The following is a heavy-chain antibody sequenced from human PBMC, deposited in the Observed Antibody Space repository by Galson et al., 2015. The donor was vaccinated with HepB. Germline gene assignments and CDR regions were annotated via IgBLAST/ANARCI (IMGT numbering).Heavy chain of an antibody. J-gene: IGHJ4*02. CDR1: GGSISSSSYY. CDR2: IYYSGST. V-gene: IGHV4-39*01. CDR3: ATASVAGIFDY. D-gene: IGHD3-10*01. Sequence: ETLSLTCTVSGGSISSSSYYWGWIRQPPGKGLEWIGSIYYSGSTYYNPSLKSRVTISVDTSKNQFSLKLSSVTAADTAVYYCATASVAGIFDYWGQGTLVTVSS.